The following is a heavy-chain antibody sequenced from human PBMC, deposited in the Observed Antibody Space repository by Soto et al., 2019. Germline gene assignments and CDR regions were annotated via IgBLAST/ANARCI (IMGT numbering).Heavy chain of an antibody. V-gene: IGHV4-59*01. Sequence: ETLSLTPHVSGRSIYPSNWNRIRQHQGTGLEWIEYVADGGITIYSPSLKSLVTMSVDTANKQFSLKLSSVIAADTARYFCAGYCSSAICPEELYVSLEDWGQGTTVTVSS. J-gene: IGHJ6*02. CDR3: AGYCSSAICPEELYVSLED. CDR1: GRSIYPSN. CDR2: VADGGIT. D-gene: IGHD2-2*01.